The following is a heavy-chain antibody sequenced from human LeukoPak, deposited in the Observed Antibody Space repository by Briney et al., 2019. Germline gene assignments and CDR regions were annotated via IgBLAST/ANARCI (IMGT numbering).Heavy chain of an antibody. V-gene: IGHV1-2*02. CDR2: INPNTNGI. D-gene: IGHD5-12*01. J-gene: IGHJ4*02. CDR1: GYTISDYF. Sequence: ASVRVSCKASGYTISDYFMHWVRQAPGQGLEWMGWINPNTNGINYAQKFQGRVIITRDTSINTAYMELRSLTSDDTAIYYCASARYSGHEPFDFWGQGTLVTVST. CDR3: ASARYSGHEPFDF.